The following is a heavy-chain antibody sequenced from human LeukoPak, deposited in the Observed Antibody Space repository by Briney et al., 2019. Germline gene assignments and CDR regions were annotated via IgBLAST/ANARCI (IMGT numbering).Heavy chain of an antibody. V-gene: IGHV1-46*01. D-gene: IGHD6-13*01. CDR3: ARDKYSGYSSSWPQGFDY. CDR1: GYTFTSYY. CDR2: INPSGGST. J-gene: IGHJ4*02. Sequence: ASVKVSCKASGYTFTSYYMHWVRQAPGQGLEWMGIINPSGGSTSYAQKFQGRVTMTRDASTSTVYMELSSLRSEDTAVYYCARDKYSGYSSSWPQGFDYWGQGTLVTVSS.